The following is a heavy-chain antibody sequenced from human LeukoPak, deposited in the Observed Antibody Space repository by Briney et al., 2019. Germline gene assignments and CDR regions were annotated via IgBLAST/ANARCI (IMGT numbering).Heavy chain of an antibody. D-gene: IGHD1-1*01. J-gene: IGHJ2*01. CDR2: VTRNGDI. Sequence: SETLSLTCAVYGGSFRGYYWSWIRQPPGKGLEWIGEVTRNGDINYNPSLKSRVTLSLEASQNQFSLTVNSVTAADTAVYYCARLSLMNPQLSYWYFDVWGHGTLVTVSS. CDR1: GGSFRGYY. CDR3: ARLSLMNPQLSYWYFDV. V-gene: IGHV4-34*01.